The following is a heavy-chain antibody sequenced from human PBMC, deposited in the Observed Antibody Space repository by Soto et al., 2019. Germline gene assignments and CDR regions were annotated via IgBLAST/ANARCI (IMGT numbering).Heavy chain of an antibody. CDR2: ISATGNTI. D-gene: IGHD6-19*01. CDR1: GFTFTNYA. CDR3: VQDVGQQWRPDS. Sequence: EVQVLESGGGLVQRGGSLRLSCAASGFTFTNYAMTWVRQAPGKGLEWVSAISATGNTIYYADAVRGRFPISRDNSKNIVYLQMDSLRAEDTAVYYCVQDVGQQWRPDSWGQGTLVRVSS. V-gene: IGHV3-23*01. J-gene: IGHJ4*02.